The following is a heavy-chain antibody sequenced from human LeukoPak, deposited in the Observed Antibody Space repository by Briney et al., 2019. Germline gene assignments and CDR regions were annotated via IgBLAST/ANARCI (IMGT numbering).Heavy chain of an antibody. V-gene: IGHV4-38-2*01. D-gene: IGHD5-18*01. J-gene: IGHJ4*02. CDR3: ARVFDTTMGPFDY. CDR2: IHHDGTT. CDR1: GHSLCSYYY. Sequence: SETLSLTCGASGHSLCSYYYWGWIRQPPGKRLEWIGTIHHDGTTYDNPSLKSRVAISVDTSTNQFSLKVKSVTAADTAVYYCARVFDTTMGPFDYWGQGTLVTVSS.